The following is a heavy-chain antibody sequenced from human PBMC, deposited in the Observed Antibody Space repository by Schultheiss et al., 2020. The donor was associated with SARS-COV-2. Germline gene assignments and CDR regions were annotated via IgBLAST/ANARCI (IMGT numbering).Heavy chain of an antibody. CDR1: GGSISSYY. V-gene: IGHV4-4*07. Sequence: SQTLSLTCTVSGGSISSYYWSWIRQPAGKGLEWIGRIYTSGSTNYNPSLKSRVTMSVDTSKNQFSLKLSSVTAADTAVYYCARDGCSSTSCYRYYYYYYMDVWGKGTTVTVSS. CDR2: IYTSGST. CDR3: ARDGCSSTSCYRYYYYYYMDV. D-gene: IGHD2-2*02. J-gene: IGHJ6*03.